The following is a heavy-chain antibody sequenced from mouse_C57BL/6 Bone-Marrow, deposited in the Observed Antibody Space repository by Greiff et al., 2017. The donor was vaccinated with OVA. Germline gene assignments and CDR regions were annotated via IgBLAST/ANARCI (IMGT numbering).Heavy chain of an antibody. D-gene: IGHD2-4*01. CDR2: IYPGGGYT. J-gene: IGHJ3*01. CDR3: ARRGDDYDEDWFAY. Sequence: QVHVKQSGAELVRPGTSVKMSCKASGYTFTNYWIGWAKQRPGHGLEWIGDIYPGGGYTNYNEKFKGKATLTADKSSSTAYMQFSSLTSEDSAIYYCARRGDDYDEDWFAYWGQGTLVTVSA. CDR1: GYTFTNYW. V-gene: IGHV1-63*01.